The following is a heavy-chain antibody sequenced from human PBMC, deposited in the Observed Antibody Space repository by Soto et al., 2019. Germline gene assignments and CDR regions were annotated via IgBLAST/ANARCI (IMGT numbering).Heavy chain of an antibody. Sequence: SETLSLTCTVSGGSISSGGYYWSWIRQPPGKGLEWIGYIYYSGSTYYNPSLKSRVTISVDTSKNQFSLKLSSVTAADTAVYYCARDYPSWDYYYGMDVWGQGTTVTVSS. D-gene: IGHD3-16*02. V-gene: IGHV4-30-4*01. CDR2: IYYSGST. CDR3: ARDYPSWDYYYGMDV. CDR1: GGSISSGGYY. J-gene: IGHJ6*02.